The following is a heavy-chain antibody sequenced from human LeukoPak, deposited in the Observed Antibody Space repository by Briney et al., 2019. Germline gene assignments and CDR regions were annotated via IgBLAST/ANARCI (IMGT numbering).Heavy chain of an antibody. CDR1: EFTVSTNH. D-gene: IGHD2-2*01. Sequence: PGGSLRLSCAASEFTVSTNHMSWVRQAPGKGLEWVSVIYSGGSTYYADSVKGRFTISRDNAKNSLYLQMNSLRAEDTAVYYCVPSYCSSTSCNHYFDFWGQGTQVTVSS. V-gene: IGHV3-66*01. CDR3: VPSYCSSTSCNHYFDF. J-gene: IGHJ4*02. CDR2: IYSGGST.